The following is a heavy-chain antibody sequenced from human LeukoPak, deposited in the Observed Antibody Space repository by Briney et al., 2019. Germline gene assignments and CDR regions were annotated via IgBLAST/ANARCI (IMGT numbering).Heavy chain of an antibody. Sequence: GGSLRLSCAASGFTFSSYAVSWVRQAPGKGLEWVSSISGSGGSTYSADSVKGRFTISRDNSKNTLYLQMNSLKTEDTAVYFCARVGDYYDTRGFSSDAFDIWGLGTMVTVAS. CDR1: GFTFSSYA. CDR3: ARVGDYYDTRGFSSDAFDI. CDR2: ISGSGGST. J-gene: IGHJ3*02. D-gene: IGHD3-22*01. V-gene: IGHV3-23*01.